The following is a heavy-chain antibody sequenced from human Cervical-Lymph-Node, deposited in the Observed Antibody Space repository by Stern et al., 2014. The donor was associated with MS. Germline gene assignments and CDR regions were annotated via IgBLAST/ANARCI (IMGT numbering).Heavy chain of an antibody. J-gene: IGHJ4*02. CDR3: ARLSTAVDF. V-gene: IGHV4-59*08. Sequence: QLQLQESGPGLVKPSETLSLTCAVSGGSISSRYWGWIRQPPGKGLEWIGLISHSGDTKYNPSLKSRVTISQDTPKNRFSLKVTRVTAADTAVYYCARLSTAVDFWGQGTLVTVSS. CDR1: GGSISSRY. CDR2: ISHSGDT.